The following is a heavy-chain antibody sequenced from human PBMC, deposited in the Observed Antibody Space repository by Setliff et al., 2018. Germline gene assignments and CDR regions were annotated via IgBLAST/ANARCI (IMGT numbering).Heavy chain of an antibody. J-gene: IGHJ4*02. D-gene: IGHD3-3*01. V-gene: IGHV7-4-1*02. CDR2: INTNTGNP. CDR3: ASARPHFGVVIRSPPDY. CDR1: AYTFTSYA. Sequence: ASVKVSCKASAYTFTSYAMNWVRQAPGQGLEWMGWINTNTGNPTYAQGFTGRFVFSLDTFVSTAYLQISSLKAEDTAVYYCASARPHFGVVIRSPPDYWGQGTLVTVSS.